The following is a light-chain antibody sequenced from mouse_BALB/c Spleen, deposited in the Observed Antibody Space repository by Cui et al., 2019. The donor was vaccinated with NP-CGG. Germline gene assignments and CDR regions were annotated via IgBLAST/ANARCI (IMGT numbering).Light chain of an antibody. V-gene: IGLV1*01. Sequence: QAVVTQESALTTSPGETVTLTCRSNTGAVPTSNYANWVQEKPNHLFTGLIGGTNNRPPGVPARFSGSLIGDKAALTITGAQTEDEAIYFCALWYSNHWVFGGGTKLTVL. J-gene: IGLJ1*01. CDR2: GTN. CDR1: TGAVPTSNY. CDR3: ALWYSNHWV.